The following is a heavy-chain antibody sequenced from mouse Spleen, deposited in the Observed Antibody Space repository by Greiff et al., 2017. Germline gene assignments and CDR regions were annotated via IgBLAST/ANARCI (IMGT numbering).Heavy chain of an antibody. CDR1: GYTFTSYT. CDR2: INPSSGYT. Sequence: VQLQQSGAELARPGASVKMSCKASGYTFTSYTMHWVKQRPGQGLEWIGYINPSSGYTKYNQKFKDKATLTADKSSSTAYMQLSSLTSEDSAVYYCARSGDGYYGLIDYWGQGTTLTVSS. CDR3: ARSGDGYYGLIDY. D-gene: IGHD2-3*01. J-gene: IGHJ2*01. V-gene: IGHV1-4*01.